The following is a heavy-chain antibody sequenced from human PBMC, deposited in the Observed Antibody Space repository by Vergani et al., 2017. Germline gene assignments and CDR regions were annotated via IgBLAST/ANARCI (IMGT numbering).Heavy chain of an antibody. D-gene: IGHD5-12*01. J-gene: IGHJ4*02. V-gene: IGHV3-7*01. CDR1: GFIFSDHY. CDR2: IKQDGSEN. CDR3: ARELVAGTKEIDY. Sequence: DVQIVESGGGLVQPGGSLRLSCAASGFIFSDHYMDWVRQAPGKGLEWVASIKQDGSENPYVDSVKGRFIIFRDNARNSLYLQMNRLRVEDTAIYYCARELVAGTKEIDYWGQGTLVTVSS.